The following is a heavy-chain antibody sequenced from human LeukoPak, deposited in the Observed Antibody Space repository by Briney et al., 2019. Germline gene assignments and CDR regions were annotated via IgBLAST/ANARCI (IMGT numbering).Heavy chain of an antibody. Sequence: SETLSLTCTVSSGSISSYYWSWIRQPPGKGLEWIGYIYYSGSTNYNPSLKSRVTISVDTSKNQFSLKLSSVTAADTAVYYCARYGNTDYYYYGMDVWGQGTTVTVSS. D-gene: IGHD1-7*01. CDR3: ARYGNTDYYYYGMDV. V-gene: IGHV4-59*01. CDR2: IYYSGST. CDR1: SGSISSYY. J-gene: IGHJ6*02.